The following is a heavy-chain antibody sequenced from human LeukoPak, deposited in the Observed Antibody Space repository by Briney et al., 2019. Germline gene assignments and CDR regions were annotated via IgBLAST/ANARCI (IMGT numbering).Heavy chain of an antibody. D-gene: IGHD5-12*01. CDR1: GFTFSSYA. Sequence: GGSLRLSCAASGFTFSSYAMSWVRQAPGKGLEWVSCISASGGGTYYADSVRGRFTISRDNSKNTLYLQMNSLRAEDTAVYYCAKPYSGYDRFDYWGQGTLVTVSS. V-gene: IGHV3-23*01. CDR2: ISASGGGT. CDR3: AKPYSGYDRFDY. J-gene: IGHJ4*02.